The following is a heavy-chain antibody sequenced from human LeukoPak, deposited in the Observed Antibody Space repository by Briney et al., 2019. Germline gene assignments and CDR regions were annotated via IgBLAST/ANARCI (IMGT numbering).Heavy chain of an antibody. J-gene: IGHJ4*02. CDR1: GITLSSNE. Sequence: GGSLRLSCAASGITLSSNEMNWVRLAPGKGLEWISYISRTGNSIYYADSVKGRFTISRDSAKNSLYLQMNSLRAEDTAVYYCARGPYSSNWYVDYWGQGTLITVAS. D-gene: IGHD6-13*01. CDR3: ARGPYSSNWYVDY. CDR2: ISRTGNSI. V-gene: IGHV3-48*03.